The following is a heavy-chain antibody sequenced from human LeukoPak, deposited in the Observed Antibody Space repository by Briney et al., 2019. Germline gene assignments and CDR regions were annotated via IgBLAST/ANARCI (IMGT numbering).Heavy chain of an antibody. J-gene: IGHJ4*02. V-gene: IGHV4-39*07. CDR1: GGSVSSSYYY. CDR3: ARGFRWNDY. D-gene: IGHD1-1*01. CDR2: IYSSGST. Sequence: SETLSLTCTVSGGSVSSSYYYWGWIRQPPGKGLEWIGSIYSSGSTYYNPSLKSRVTISVDTSKNQFSLKLSSVTAADTAVYYCARGFRWNDYWGQGTLVTVSS.